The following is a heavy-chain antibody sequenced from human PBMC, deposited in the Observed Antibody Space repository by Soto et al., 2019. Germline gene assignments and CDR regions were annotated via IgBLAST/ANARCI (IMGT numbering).Heavy chain of an antibody. CDR2: IYYSGTT. D-gene: IGHD1-26*01. Sequence: SQTLSLSWGVFGCYISSINWRGLIRQPPGKGLEWIGYIYYSGTTYYNPSLKSRVTMSVDTSKNQFSLKLTSVTAVDTVVYYCARRETHAPREYWGKGTLVPVS. V-gene: IGHV4-28*01. CDR1: GCYISSINW. J-gene: IGHJ4*02. CDR3: ARRETHAPREY.